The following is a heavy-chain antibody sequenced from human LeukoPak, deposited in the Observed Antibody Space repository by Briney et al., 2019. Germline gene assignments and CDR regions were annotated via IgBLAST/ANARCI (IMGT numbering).Heavy chain of an antibody. CDR2: INPSGGST. V-gene: IGHV1-46*03. D-gene: IGHD3-16*02. CDR3: ARDPLGGELSYFDY. Sequence: ASVKVSCXASGYTFTSYYMHWVRQALGQGLEWMAIINPSGGSTSYAQKFQGRVTMTRDTSTSTVYMELSSLRSEDTAVYYCARDPLGGELSYFDYWGQGTLVTVSS. CDR1: GYTFTSYY. J-gene: IGHJ4*02.